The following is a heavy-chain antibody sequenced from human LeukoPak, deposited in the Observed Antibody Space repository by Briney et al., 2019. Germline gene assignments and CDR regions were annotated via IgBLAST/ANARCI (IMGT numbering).Heavy chain of an antibody. CDR2: IIPIFGTA. Sequence: PVKVSCKASGGTFSSYAISWVRQAPGQGLEWMGGIIPIFGTANYAQKFQGRVTITADESTSTAYMELSSLRSEDTAVYYCARDGGGYCSSTSCHTLDYWGQGTLVTVSS. CDR3: ARDGGGYCSSTSCHTLDY. CDR1: GGTFSSYA. D-gene: IGHD2-2*01. J-gene: IGHJ4*02. V-gene: IGHV1-69*13.